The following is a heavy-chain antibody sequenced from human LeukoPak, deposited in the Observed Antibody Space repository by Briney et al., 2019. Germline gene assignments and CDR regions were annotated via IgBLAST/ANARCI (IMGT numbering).Heavy chain of an antibody. CDR3: ARADSGPSFPPDY. J-gene: IGHJ4*02. V-gene: IGHV3-64*01. CDR1: GFTFSRYA. Sequence: GGSLRLSCAASGFTFSRYAMHWVRQAPGKGLEYVSAISSNGDSPYYANSVKGRFTISRDNSKNSLYLQMGSLRAEDMAVHYCARADSGPSFPPDYWGQGTLVTVSS. CDR2: ISSNGDSP. D-gene: IGHD5-12*01.